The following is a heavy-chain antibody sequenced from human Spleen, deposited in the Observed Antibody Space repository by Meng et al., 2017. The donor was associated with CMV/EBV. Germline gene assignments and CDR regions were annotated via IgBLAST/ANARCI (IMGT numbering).Heavy chain of an antibody. V-gene: IGHV1-2*02. CDR3: ARDPHPIVGAAYGMDV. CDR1: GYTFTGYY. CDR2: INPNSGGT. J-gene: IGHJ6*02. Sequence: ASVKVSCKASGYTFTGYYMHWVRQAPGQGLEWMGWINPNSGGTNYAQKFQGRVTMTRDTSISTAYMELSRLRSDDTAVYYCARDPHPIVGAAYGMDVWGQGTTVTVSS. D-gene: IGHD1-26*01.